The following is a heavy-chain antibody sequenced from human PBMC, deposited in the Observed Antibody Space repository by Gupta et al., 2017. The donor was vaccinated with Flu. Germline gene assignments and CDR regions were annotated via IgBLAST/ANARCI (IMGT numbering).Heavy chain of an antibody. Sequence: FNFKNYWRNWVRQTPGKGLEWVANIKEDGSMKNAVDSVKGRFTISRDNDKNSLYLQMNSMRAEDTALYYCATDMGGGAFDIWGQGTMVTVSS. CDR1: FNFKNYW. V-gene: IGHV3-7*01. D-gene: IGHD1-26*01. J-gene: IGHJ3*02. CDR3: ATDMGGGAFDI. CDR2: IKEDGSMK.